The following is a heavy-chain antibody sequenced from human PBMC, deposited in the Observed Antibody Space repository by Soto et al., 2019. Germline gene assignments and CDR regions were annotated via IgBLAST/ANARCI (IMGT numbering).Heavy chain of an antibody. V-gene: IGHV1-2*04. CDR1: GYTFTGYY. Sequence: ASVKVSCKASGYTFTGYYMHWVRQAPGQGLEWMGWINPNSGGTYYAQKFQGWVTMTRDTSISTAYMELSRLRSDDTAVYYCARASCSSTSCYWGYYMDVWGKGTTVTVSS. CDR3: ARASCSSTSCYWGYYMDV. CDR2: INPNSGGT. J-gene: IGHJ6*03. D-gene: IGHD2-2*01.